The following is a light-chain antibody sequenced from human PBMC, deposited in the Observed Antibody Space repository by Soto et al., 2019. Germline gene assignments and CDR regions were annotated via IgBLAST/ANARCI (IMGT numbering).Light chain of an antibody. CDR3: QSYDSSLSGYV. J-gene: IGLJ1*01. V-gene: IGLV1-40*01. Sequence: QSVLTQPPSVSGAPGQRVTISCTGSSSNIGAGYDVHWYQQLPGTAPKLLFYGNSNRPSGVPDRFSGSKSGTSASLAITGLQAEDEADYYCQSYDSSLSGYVFGTGTKSPS. CDR1: SSNIGAGYD. CDR2: GNS.